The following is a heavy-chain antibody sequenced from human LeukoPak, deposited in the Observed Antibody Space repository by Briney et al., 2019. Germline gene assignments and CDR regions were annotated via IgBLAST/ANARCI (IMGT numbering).Heavy chain of an antibody. CDR2: ISYDGSNE. CDR3: ARPIDNGSGSYYFDY. Sequence: GGSLRLSCAASGFTFSSYAMQWVRQAPGKGLEWVAVISYDGSNEYYADSVKGRFTISRDNSKNTLSLQMNTLRPEDTAVYYCARPIDNGSGSYYFDYWGQGTLVTVSS. D-gene: IGHD3-10*01. V-gene: IGHV3-30-3*01. J-gene: IGHJ4*02. CDR1: GFTFSSYA.